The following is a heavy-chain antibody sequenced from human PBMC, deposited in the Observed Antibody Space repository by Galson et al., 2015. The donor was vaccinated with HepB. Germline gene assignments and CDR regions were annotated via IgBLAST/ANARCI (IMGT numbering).Heavy chain of an antibody. V-gene: IGHV1-3*01. J-gene: IGHJ4*02. CDR2: INAGNGNT. D-gene: IGHD3-16*01. CDR1: GYTFTSYA. CDR3: ASAPAGGKDFDY. Sequence: SVKVSCKASGYTFTSYAMHWVRQAPGQRLEWMGWINAGNGNTKYSQKFQGRVTITRDTSASTAYMELSSLRSEDTAVYYCASAPAGGKDFDYWGQGTLVTVSS.